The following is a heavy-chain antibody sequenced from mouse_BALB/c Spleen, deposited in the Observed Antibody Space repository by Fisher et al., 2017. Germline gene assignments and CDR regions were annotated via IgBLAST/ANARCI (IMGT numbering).Heavy chain of an antibody. J-gene: IGHJ4*01. CDR3: ARDYGSSYRYYAMDY. D-gene: IGHD1-1*01. V-gene: IGHV1S45*01. Sequence: QKFKGKATLTVDKSSSTAYMQLNSLTSEDSAVYYCARDYGSSYRYYAMDYWGQGTSVTVSS.